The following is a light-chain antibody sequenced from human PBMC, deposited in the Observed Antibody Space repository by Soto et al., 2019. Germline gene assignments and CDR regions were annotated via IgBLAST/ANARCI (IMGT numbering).Light chain of an antibody. CDR1: SGDVGSYFL. V-gene: IGLV2-14*02. CDR2: EGN. CDR3: TSHTASSTWV. J-gene: IGLJ3*02. Sequence: QSVLTQPASVSGSPGQSITISCTGSSGDVGSYFLVSWYQQHPGKAPKLMIYEGNKRPSGVSIRFSGSKSANTASLTISGLQAEDEADYYCTSHTASSTWVFGGGTKLTVL.